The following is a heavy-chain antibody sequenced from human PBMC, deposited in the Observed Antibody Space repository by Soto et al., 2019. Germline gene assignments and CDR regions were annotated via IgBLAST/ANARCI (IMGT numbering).Heavy chain of an antibody. Sequence: QVQLVQSGAEVKKPGSSVKLSCKASGGTFISYTVNWVRQAPGQGLEWMGGIIPLFSTTNYAQKFQGRVTITADRSTTTAYLELRSLRSEDTAMYYCASRALGFDSWGQGPLVNVSS. D-gene: IGHD3-16*01. CDR2: IIPLFSTT. CDR1: GGTFISYT. V-gene: IGHV1-69*06. J-gene: IGHJ4*02. CDR3: ASRALGFDS.